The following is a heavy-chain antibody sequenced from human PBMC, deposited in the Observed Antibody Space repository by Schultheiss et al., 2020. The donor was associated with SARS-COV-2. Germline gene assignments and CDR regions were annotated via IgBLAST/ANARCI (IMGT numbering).Heavy chain of an antibody. CDR1: NGSITSGDYY. D-gene: IGHD3-3*01. Sequence: SETLSLTCTVSNGSITSGDYYWSWIRQPPGKGLEWIGEINHSGSTNYNPSLKSRVTISVDTSKNQFSLKLSSVTAADTAVYYCASFGYDFWSGYYTPGSWGQGTLVTVSS. CDR2: INHSGST. J-gene: IGHJ5*02. V-gene: IGHV4-61*08. CDR3: ASFGYDFWSGYYTPGS.